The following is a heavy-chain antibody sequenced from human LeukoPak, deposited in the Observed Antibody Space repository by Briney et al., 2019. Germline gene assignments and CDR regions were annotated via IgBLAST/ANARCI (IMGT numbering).Heavy chain of an antibody. CDR2: SSGSGDNT. D-gene: IGHD3-10*01. CDR3: AKAPRDYYYYMDV. Sequence: GGSLRLSCVASGLTFSSYAMNWVRQAPGKGLEWVSLSSGSGDNTHYAGSVKGRLTISRDNSKNTLYLQMNSLRAEDTAVYYCAKAPRDYYYYMDVCGKGTTVTVSS. J-gene: IGHJ6*03. V-gene: IGHV3-23*01. CDR1: GLTFSSYA.